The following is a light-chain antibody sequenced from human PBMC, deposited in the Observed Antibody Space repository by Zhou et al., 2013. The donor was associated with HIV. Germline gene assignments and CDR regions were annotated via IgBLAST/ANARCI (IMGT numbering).Light chain of an antibody. Sequence: EVVMTQSPATLSVSPGERATVSCRASQSVSSNLAWYQQKPGQAPRLLIFDASNRATGIPARFSGSGSGTDFTLTISRLEPEDFAVYYCQQRNSWPITFGQGTRLEIK. CDR3: QQRNSWPIT. V-gene: IGKV3-11*01. J-gene: IGKJ5*01. CDR2: DAS. CDR1: QSVSSN.